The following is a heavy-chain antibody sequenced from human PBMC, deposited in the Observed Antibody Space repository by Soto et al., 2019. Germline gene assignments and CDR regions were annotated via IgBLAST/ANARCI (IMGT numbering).Heavy chain of an antibody. J-gene: IGHJ4*02. CDR1: GFTFSSYG. D-gene: IGHD3-9*01. CDR2: IWYDGSYK. V-gene: IGHV3-33*01. CDR3: ARDTDWAFDY. Sequence: GGSLRLSCAASGFTFSSYGMHWVRQAPGKGLEWVAVIWYDGSYKYYADSVKGRFTVSRDNAKNSLFLLMNSLRAEDTAVYYCARDTDWAFDYWGQGTQVTVSS.